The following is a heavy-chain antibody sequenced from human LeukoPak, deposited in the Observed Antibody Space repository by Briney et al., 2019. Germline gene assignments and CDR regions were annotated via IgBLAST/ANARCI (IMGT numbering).Heavy chain of an antibody. Sequence: GGSLRLSCAASGFTFSSYAMHWVRQAPGEELEYVSAISSNGGSTYYANSVKGRFTISRDNSKNTLYLQMGSLRAEDMAVYYCATSSSRSLRYFQHWGQGTLVTVSS. CDR1: GFTFSSYA. CDR3: ATSSSRSLRYFQH. D-gene: IGHD6-13*01. V-gene: IGHV3-64*01. J-gene: IGHJ1*01. CDR2: ISSNGGST.